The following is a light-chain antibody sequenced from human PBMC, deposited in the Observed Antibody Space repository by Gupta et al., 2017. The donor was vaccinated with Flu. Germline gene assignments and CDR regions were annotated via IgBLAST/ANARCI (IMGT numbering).Light chain of an antibody. J-gene: IGKJ1*01. CDR1: QSVLYSSNNKNY. V-gene: IGKV4-1*01. Sequence: NCKSSQSVLYSSNNKNYFAWYQQKPGQPPKLLIYWASTRESGVPDRFSGSGSWTDFTLTISSLQAEDVAVYYCQQYYRTPWTFGQGTKVEIK. CDR3: QQYYRTPWT. CDR2: WAS.